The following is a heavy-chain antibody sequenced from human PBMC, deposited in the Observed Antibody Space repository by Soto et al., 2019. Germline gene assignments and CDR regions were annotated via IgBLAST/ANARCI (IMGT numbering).Heavy chain of an antibody. D-gene: IGHD6-13*01. Sequence: QITLKESGPTLVKPTQTFTLACTFSGFSLSTSGMGVGWIRQPPGKALEWLALIYWDDDKRYSPSMKSRLTITKDTSKNQVVLTKTNMDPVDTATYYCAHYSSTSSFDYWGQGTLVTVSS. CDR3: AHYSSTSSFDY. J-gene: IGHJ4*02. V-gene: IGHV2-5*02. CDR2: IYWDDDK. CDR1: GFSLSTSGMG.